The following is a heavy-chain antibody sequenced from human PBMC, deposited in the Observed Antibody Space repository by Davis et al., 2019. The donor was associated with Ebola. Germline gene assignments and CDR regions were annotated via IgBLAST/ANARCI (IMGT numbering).Heavy chain of an antibody. J-gene: IGHJ6*02. CDR2: MNPNSGNT. Sequence: AASVKVSCPASGYTFTSYDINWVRQATGQGLEWMGWMNPNSGNTGYAQKFQGRVPMTRNTSISTAYMELSSLRSEDTAVDYCARVGYCTGGVCYQDLGVWGQGTTVTVSS. CDR3: ARVGYCTGGVCYQDLGV. CDR1: GYTFTSYD. V-gene: IGHV1-8*01. D-gene: IGHD2-8*02.